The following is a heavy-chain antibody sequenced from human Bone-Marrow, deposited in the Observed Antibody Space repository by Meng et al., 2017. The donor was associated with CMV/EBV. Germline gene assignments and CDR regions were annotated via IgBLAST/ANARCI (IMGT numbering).Heavy chain of an antibody. J-gene: IGHJ4*02. D-gene: IGHD3-3*01. CDR2: INHSGST. V-gene: IGHV4-34*01. CDR1: FSGYY. Sequence: FSGYYWSWIRQPPGKGLEWIGEINHSGSTNYNPSLKSRVTISVDTSKNQFSLKLSSVTAADTAVYYCARGLRGVRFLEWLPYYFDYWGQGTLVTVS. CDR3: ARGLRGVRFLEWLPYYFDY.